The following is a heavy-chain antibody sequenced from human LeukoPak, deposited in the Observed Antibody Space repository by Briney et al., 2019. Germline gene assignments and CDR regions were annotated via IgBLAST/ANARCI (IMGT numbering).Heavy chain of an antibody. J-gene: IGHJ4*02. D-gene: IGHD6-6*01. Sequence: PSETLSLTCAVYGGSFSGFYWSWLRQPPGKGLEWIGEINHSGSTNYNPSLKSRVTISVDTSKNQFSLKLSSVTAADTAVYYCARSQGYSSSPGDFDYWGQGTLVTVSS. CDR1: GGSFSGFY. CDR3: ARSQGYSSSPGDFDY. CDR2: INHSGST. V-gene: IGHV4-34*01.